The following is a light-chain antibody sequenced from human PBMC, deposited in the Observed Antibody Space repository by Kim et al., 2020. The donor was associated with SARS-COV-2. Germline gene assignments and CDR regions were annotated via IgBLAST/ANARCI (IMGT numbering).Light chain of an antibody. CDR2: DVS. V-gene: IGLV2-11*01. CDR1: SSDVGGYNY. CDR3: CSYAGSYTYV. J-gene: IGLJ1*01. Sequence: QSALTQPRSVSGSPGQSVTISCTGTSSDVGGYNYVSWYQQHPGKAPKLMIYDVSKRPSRVPDRFSGSKSGNMASLTISGLQAEDEADYYCCSYAGSYTYVFGTGTKVTVL.